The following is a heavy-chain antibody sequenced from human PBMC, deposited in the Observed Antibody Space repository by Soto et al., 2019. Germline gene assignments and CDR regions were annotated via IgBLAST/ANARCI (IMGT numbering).Heavy chain of an antibody. D-gene: IGHD1-1*01. V-gene: IGHV1-8*01. CDR1: GYTFTSYD. CDR3: ARGPTGATGYYMDV. Sequence: ASVKVSCKASGYTFTSYDINWVRQATGQGLEWMGWMNPNSGNTGYAQKFQGRVTMTRDTSISTAYMELSSLRSEDTAVYYCARGPTGATGYYMDVWGKGNTVTGS. CDR2: MNPNSGNT. J-gene: IGHJ6*03.